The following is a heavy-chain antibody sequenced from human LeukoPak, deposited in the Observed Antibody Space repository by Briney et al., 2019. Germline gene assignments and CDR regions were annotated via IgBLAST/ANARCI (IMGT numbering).Heavy chain of an antibody. J-gene: IGHJ5*01. V-gene: IGHV1-24*01. Sequence: GESLKISCKGSGYSFTSDWIAWVRQMPGKGLEWMGGFDPGDDETIYAQKFQGRVTMTEDTSTDTAYLELSSLRSEDTAVYFCATEKDLLLDSWGQGTPVTVSS. D-gene: IGHD1-26*01. CDR2: FDPGDDET. CDR3: ATEKDLLLDS. CDR1: GYSFTSDW.